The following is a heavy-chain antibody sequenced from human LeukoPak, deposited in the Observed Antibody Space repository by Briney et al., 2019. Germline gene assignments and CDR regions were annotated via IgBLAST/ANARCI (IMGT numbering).Heavy chain of an antibody. V-gene: IGHV5-51*01. J-gene: IGHJ6*04. CDR2: IYPADSDT. D-gene: IGHD2-2*01. CDR3: ARLLGYCSSTSCLYGMDV. CDR1: GYSFTNYW. Sequence: GESLKISCKGSGYSFTNYWIGWVRPMPGKGLEWMRIIYPADSDTRYSPSFQGQVTISVDKSISTAYLQWSSLKASDTAMYYCARLLGYCSSTSCLYGMDVWGKGTTVTVSS.